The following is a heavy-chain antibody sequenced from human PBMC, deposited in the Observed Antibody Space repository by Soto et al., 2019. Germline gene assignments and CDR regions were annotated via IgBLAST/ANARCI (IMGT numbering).Heavy chain of an antibody. Sequence: GGSLRLSCAASGFTFSSYSMNWVRQAPGKGLEWVSSISISSSYIYYADSVKGRFTISRDNAKNSLYLQMNSLRAEDTAVYYCARTPYCSGGSCYSGYAFDIWGQGTMVTVSS. J-gene: IGHJ3*02. CDR3: ARTPYCSGGSCYSGYAFDI. CDR1: GFTFSSYS. CDR2: ISISSSYI. D-gene: IGHD2-15*01. V-gene: IGHV3-21*01.